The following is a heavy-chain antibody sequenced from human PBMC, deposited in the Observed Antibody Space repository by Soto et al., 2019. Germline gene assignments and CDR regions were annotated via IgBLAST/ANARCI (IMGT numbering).Heavy chain of an antibody. D-gene: IGHD3-16*02. CDR2: IKRDIDGGTT. CDR3: VPYDFFSGSDRYRWDY. CDR1: GFTFNNAW. Sequence: TGGSLRLSCAGSGFTFNNAWMSWVRQAPGKGLEWVGRIKRDIDGGTTDYAAPVEGRFTISKDDSKTILYLQMNSLKTEDTAVYYCVPYDFFSGSDRYRWDYWGLGTLVTVFS. V-gene: IGHV3-15*01. J-gene: IGHJ4*02.